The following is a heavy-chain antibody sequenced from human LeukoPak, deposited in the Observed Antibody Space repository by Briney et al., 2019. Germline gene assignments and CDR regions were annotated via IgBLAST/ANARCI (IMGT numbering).Heavy chain of an antibody. D-gene: IGHD6-13*01. CDR2: IYYSGST. J-gene: IGHJ4*02. Sequence: PSETLSLTCTVSGGSISSSSYYWGWIRQPPGKGLEWIGSIYYSGSTYYNPSLKSRVTISVDTSKNQFSLKLSSVTAADTAMYYCARLDWQQLTDYWGQGTLVTVSS. CDR1: GGSISSSSYY. V-gene: IGHV4-39*01. CDR3: ARLDWQQLTDY.